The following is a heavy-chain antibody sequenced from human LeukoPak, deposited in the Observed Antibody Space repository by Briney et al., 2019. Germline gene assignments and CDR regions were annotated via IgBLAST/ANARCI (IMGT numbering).Heavy chain of an antibody. D-gene: IGHD3-22*01. V-gene: IGHV3-23*01. CDR2: ISNSGGGT. J-gene: IGHJ4*02. Sequence: GGSLRLSCAASGFTFSSYAMRWVRQIPGKGLEWVSAISNSGGGTYYADSVKGRFTISRDNSIDTVYLQMNSLRAEDTAVYYCARLPTFYYDSSHYHYDYWGQGTLVTVSS. CDR3: ARLPTFYYDSSHYHYDY. CDR1: GFTFSSYA.